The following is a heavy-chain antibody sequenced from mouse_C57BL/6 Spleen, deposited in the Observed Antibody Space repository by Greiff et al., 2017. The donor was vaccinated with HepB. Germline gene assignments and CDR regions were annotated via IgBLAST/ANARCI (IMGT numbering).Heavy chain of an antibody. V-gene: IGHV1-82*01. CDR3: ARSVTAQSLFAY. CDR2: IYPGDGDT. J-gene: IGHJ3*01. Sequence: VQLLQSGPDLVKPGGSVKISCTASGYAFSSSWMTWVQQRPGKGLEWIARIYPGDGDTHYTGKLKGKVTLTTDKSTSTLYMQLSSLTSEDTAVYFCARSVTAQSLFAYWGQGTLVTVSA. CDR1: GYAFSSSW. D-gene: IGHD3-2*02.